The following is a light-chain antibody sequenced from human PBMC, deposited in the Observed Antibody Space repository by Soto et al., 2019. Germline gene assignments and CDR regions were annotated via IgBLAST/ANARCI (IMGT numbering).Light chain of an antibody. CDR2: DAS. CDR1: QSLSSW. J-gene: IGKJ5*01. CDR3: QQHNRDSIT. Sequence: DIQMTQSPSTLSASVGDRVTITCRASQSLSSWLAWYQQKPGKAPKLLIYDASSLESGVPPRFSCSGSGTEFTLTISSLQPDDFATYYCQQHNRDSITFGQGTRLEIK. V-gene: IGKV1-5*01.